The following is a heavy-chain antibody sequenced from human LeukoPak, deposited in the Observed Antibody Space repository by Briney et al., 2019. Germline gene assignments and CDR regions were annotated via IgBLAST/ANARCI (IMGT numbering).Heavy chain of an antibody. Sequence: GRSLRLSCAASGFTFSSYSMNWVRQAPGKGLEWVSSISSSSSYIYYADSVKGRFTISRDNAKNSLYLQMNSLRAEDTAVYYCAKGYYGSGSYGWFDYWGQGTLVTVSS. V-gene: IGHV3-21*04. CDR1: GFTFSSYS. D-gene: IGHD3-10*01. CDR3: AKGYYGSGSYGWFDY. J-gene: IGHJ4*02. CDR2: ISSSSSYI.